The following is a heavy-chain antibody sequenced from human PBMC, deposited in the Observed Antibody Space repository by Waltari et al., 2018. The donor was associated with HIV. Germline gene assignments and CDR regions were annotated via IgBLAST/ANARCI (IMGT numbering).Heavy chain of an antibody. CDR2: INPNRGGT. CDR3: ARDPRGSWGAFDI. CDR1: GYTFTGYY. Sequence: QVQLVQSGAEVKKPGASVKVSCKASGYTFTGYYMHWVRQAPGQGLEWMGWINPNRGGTNYAQKFQGRVTMTRDTSISTADMELNSLRSDDTAVYYCARDPRGSWGAFDIWGQGTMVTGSS. V-gene: IGHV1-2*02. J-gene: IGHJ3*02. D-gene: IGHD1-26*01.